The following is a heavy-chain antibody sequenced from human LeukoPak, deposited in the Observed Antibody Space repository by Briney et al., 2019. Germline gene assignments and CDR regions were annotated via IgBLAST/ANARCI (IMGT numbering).Heavy chain of an antibody. Sequence: PGGSLRLSCAASGFTFSDYYMNWVRQAPGKGLEWVSSISSSSSYIYYADSVKGRFTISRDNAKNSLYLQMNSLRAEDTAVYYCAREAVGATNDYWGQGTLVTVSS. CDR3: AREAVGATNDY. CDR1: GFTFSDYY. CDR2: ISSSSSYI. D-gene: IGHD1-26*01. J-gene: IGHJ4*02. V-gene: IGHV3-21*01.